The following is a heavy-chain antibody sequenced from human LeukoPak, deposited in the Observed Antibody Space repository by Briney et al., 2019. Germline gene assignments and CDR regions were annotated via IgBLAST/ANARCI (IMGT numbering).Heavy chain of an antibody. CDR3: ARQPTLSGSYYVLWFDP. CDR2: IYPGDSDT. J-gene: IGHJ5*02. Sequence: GESLKISCKGSGYSFTSYWIGWVRQMPGKGLEWMGIIYPGDSDTRYSPSFQGQVTISADKSISTAYLQWSSLKASDTGMYYCARQPTLSGSYYVLWFDPWGQGTLVTVSS. D-gene: IGHD1-26*01. CDR1: GYSFTSYW. V-gene: IGHV5-51*01.